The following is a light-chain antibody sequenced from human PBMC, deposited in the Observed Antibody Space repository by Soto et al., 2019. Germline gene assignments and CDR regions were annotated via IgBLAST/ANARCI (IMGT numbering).Light chain of an antibody. CDR1: QGISSY. J-gene: IGKJ2*01. CDR3: EQLAAHPNT. V-gene: IGKV1-9*01. Sequence: IQLTQSPSSVSASVGDRVTVPCRARQGISSYLAWDQQKPGKAPKLLIYDADTLKTEVPSRFSGSGSGTDITLTTARLQPEDCADYYCEQLAAHPNTFGAGTMLEIK. CDR2: DAD.